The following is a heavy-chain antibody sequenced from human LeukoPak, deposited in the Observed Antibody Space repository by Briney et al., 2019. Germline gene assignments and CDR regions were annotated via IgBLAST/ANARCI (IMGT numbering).Heavy chain of an antibody. V-gene: IGHV3-30*18. D-gene: IGHD6-19*01. CDR1: GFTFSSYG. Sequence: GGSLRLSCAASGFTFSSYGMHWVRQAPGKGLEWVAVISYDGSNKYYADSVKGRFTISRDNSKNTLYLQMNSLRAEDTAVYYCAKDRAVAGSGSSLDHWGQGTLVTVSS. CDR3: AKDRAVAGSGSSLDH. J-gene: IGHJ4*02. CDR2: ISYDGSNK.